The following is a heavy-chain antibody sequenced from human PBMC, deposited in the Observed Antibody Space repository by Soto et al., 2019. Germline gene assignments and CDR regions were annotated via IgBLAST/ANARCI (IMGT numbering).Heavy chain of an antibody. Sequence: GGSLRLSCAASGFTFSSYGMHWVRQAPGKGLEWVAVIWYDGSNKYYADSVKGRFTISRDNSKNTLYLQMNSLRAEDTAVYYCARRKPGYCSGGSCSHYGMDVWGQGTTVTVSS. CDR1: GFTFSSYG. CDR2: IWYDGSNK. D-gene: IGHD2-15*01. V-gene: IGHV3-33*01. CDR3: ARRKPGYCSGGSCSHYGMDV. J-gene: IGHJ6*02.